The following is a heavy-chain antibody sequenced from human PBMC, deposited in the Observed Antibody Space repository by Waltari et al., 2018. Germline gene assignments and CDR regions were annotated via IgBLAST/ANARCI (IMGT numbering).Heavy chain of an antibody. D-gene: IGHD6-13*01. Sequence: QVQLQESGPGLVKPSETLSLTCTVSGGSISSYYWSWIRQPPGKGLEWIGYIYYSGSTNYNPSLKSRVTISVDTSKNQFSLKLSSVTAADTAVYYCARCTGYSSSWVDYWGQGTLVTVSS. J-gene: IGHJ4*02. V-gene: IGHV4-59*01. CDR1: GGSISSYY. CDR2: IYYSGST. CDR3: ARCTGYSSSWVDY.